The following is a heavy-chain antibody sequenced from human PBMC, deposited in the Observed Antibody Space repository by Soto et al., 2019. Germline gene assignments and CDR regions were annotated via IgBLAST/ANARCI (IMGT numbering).Heavy chain of an antibody. V-gene: IGHV4-59*01. Sequence: LPETLSLTCSVSGGSISGSYWSWIRQSPGKGLEWLGYVYYTGSTNYSPSLRSRVSISVDTSKNEFSLRLSSVTAADTAVYFCARSVAVPGAHIDYWGQGTQVTVSS. CDR2: VYYTGST. CDR3: ARSVAVPGAHIDY. CDR1: GGSISGSY. J-gene: IGHJ4*02. D-gene: IGHD6-19*01.